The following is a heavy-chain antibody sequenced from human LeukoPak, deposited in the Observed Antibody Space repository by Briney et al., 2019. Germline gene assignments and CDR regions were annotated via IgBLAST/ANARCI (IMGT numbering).Heavy chain of an antibody. J-gene: IGHJ5*02. D-gene: IGHD2-15*01. CDR3: ARDATGWVAANRYNWFDP. CDR2: LYYDGSNK. Sequence: PGGSLRLSCAAPGLPSISMARPWSPRPPGKGREGVAFLYYDGSNKYYADSVKGRFTISRDNSKNTLYLQMNSLRAEDTAVYYCARDATGWVAANRYNWFDPWGQGTLVTVSS. CDR1: GLPSISMA. V-gene: IGHV3-30-3*01.